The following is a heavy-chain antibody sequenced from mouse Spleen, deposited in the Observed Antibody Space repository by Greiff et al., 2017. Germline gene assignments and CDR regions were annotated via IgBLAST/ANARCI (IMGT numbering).Heavy chain of an antibody. CDR1: GYTFTSYW. CDR2: IDPSDSYT. D-gene: IGHD1-3*01. CDR3: ARGDNYFAY. J-gene: IGHJ3*01. Sequence: VKLQQPGAELVMPGASVKLSCKASGYTFTSYWMHWVKQRPGQGLEWIGEIDPSDSYTNYNQKFKGKATLTVDKSSSTAYMQLSSLTSEDSAVYYCARGDNYFAYWGQGTLVTVSA. V-gene: IGHV1-69*01.